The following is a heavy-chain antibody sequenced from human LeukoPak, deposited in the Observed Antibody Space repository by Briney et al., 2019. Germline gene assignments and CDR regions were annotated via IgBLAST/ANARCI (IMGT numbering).Heavy chain of an antibody. D-gene: IGHD1-26*01. J-gene: IGHJ4*02. V-gene: IGHV4-34*01. CDR2: INHSGST. CDR1: GGSFSGYY. Sequence: PSETLSLTCAVYGGSFSGYYWSWIRQPPGKGLEWIGEINHSGSTNYNPSLKSRVTILVDTSKNQFSLKLSSVTAADTAVYYCARFNSGSSGYWGQGTLVTVSS. CDR3: ARFNSGSSGY.